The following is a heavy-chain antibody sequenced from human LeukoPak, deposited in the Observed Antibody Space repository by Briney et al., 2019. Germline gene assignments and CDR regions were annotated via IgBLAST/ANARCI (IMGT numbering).Heavy chain of an antibody. CDR2: IIPIFGTA. CDR3: ARDTPHIYYDSSGYYFDY. Sequence: SVKVSCKASGGTLSSYAISWVRQAPGQGLEWMGRIIPIFGTANYAQKFQGRVTITTDESTSTAYMELSSLRSEDTAVYYCARDTPHIYYDSSGYYFDYWGQGTLVTVSS. J-gene: IGHJ4*02. D-gene: IGHD3-22*01. CDR1: GGTLSSYA. V-gene: IGHV1-69*05.